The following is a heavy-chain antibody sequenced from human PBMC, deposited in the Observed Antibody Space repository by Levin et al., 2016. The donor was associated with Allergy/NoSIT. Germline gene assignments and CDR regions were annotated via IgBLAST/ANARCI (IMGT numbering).Heavy chain of an antibody. J-gene: IGHJ5*02. D-gene: IGHD4-23*01. CDR2: IIPVFGTP. CDR1: GGSFTSYA. CDR3: ARGGNSGANWFDP. V-gene: IGHV1-69*13. Sequence: SVKVSCKASGGSFTSYAITWVRQAPGQGLEWMGGIIPVFGTPTYAQKFHGRVTITADESTTTAYMELSSLRSEDTAVYYCARGGNSGANWFDPWGQGTLVTVSS.